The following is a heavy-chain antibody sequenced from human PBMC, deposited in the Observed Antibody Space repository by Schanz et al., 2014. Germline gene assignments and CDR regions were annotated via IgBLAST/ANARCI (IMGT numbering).Heavy chain of an antibody. J-gene: IGHJ4*02. CDR1: GFAFRSYA. Sequence: QLVESGGGVVQPGRSLRLSCAASGFAFRSYAMHWVRQAPGKGLEWVSGMSWNAGSLGYGDSVKGRFTISRDNAKNTLYLQMNSLRTEDTAVYFCAKSYDTSGYSGFDYWGQGTLVTVSS. V-gene: IGHV3-9*01. D-gene: IGHD3-22*01. CDR3: AKSYDTSGYSGFDY. CDR2: MSWNAGSL.